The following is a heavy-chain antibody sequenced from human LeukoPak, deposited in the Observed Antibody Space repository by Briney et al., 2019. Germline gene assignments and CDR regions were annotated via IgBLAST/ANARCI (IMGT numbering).Heavy chain of an antibody. CDR3: ARQSAYSHGSGTYYSFWFYP. Sequence: PSETLSLTCTVSGGSTRTTNFYGGCIRQPPGKGLEWIGSIYYSGNTYYNAYLKSRITISVDTSKNQFSLKLSSVTAADTAVYYCARQSAYSHGSGTYYSFWFYPWGQGTLVTVSS. V-gene: IGHV4-39*01. J-gene: IGHJ5*02. CDR1: GGSTRTTNFY. D-gene: IGHD3-10*01. CDR2: IYYSGNT.